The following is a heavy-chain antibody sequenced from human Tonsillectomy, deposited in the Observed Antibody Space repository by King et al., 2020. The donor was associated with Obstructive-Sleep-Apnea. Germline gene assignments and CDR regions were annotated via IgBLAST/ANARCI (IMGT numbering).Heavy chain of an antibody. CDR2: INHSGTT. V-gene: IGHV4-34*01. J-gene: IGHJ5*02. CDR3: ARGSGATAVNWFDP. CDR1: GGSFSDFY. D-gene: IGHD6-13*01. Sequence: LQQWGAGLFKPPETLSLTCAVFGGSFSDFYWSWIRQPPGKGLEWIGEINHSGTTNYNPSLKSRVTILVDTSKNQFSLKLSSVTAADTAAYYCARGSGATAVNWFDPWGQGTLVTVSS.